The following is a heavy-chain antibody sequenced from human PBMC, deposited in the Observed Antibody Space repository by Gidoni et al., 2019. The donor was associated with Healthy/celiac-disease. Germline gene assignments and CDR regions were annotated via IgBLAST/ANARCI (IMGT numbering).Heavy chain of an antibody. CDR3: ARSIAAAGFDY. D-gene: IGHD6-13*01. V-gene: IGHV3-66*01. CDR1: GFTVSSNY. J-gene: IGHJ4*02. Sequence: EVQLVESGGGLVQPVGSLRLSCAASGFTVSSNYMSWVRPAPGKGLEWVSVIYSGGSTYYADSVKGRFTISRDNSKNTLYLQMNSLRAEDTAVYYCARSIAAAGFDYWGQGTLVTVSS. CDR2: IYSGGST.